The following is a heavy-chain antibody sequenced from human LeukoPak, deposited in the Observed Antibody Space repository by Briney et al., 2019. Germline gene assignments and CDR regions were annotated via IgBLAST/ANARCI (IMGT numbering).Heavy chain of an antibody. CDR1: GGSISSSSYY. Sequence: SETLSLACTVSGGSISSSSYYWGWIRQPPGKGLEWIGSIYYSGSTYYNPSLKSRVTISVDTSKNQFSLKLSSVTAADTAVYYCARQKYDSSGYYYTHFDYWGQGTLVTVSS. CDR2: IYYSGST. CDR3: ARQKYDSSGYYYTHFDY. D-gene: IGHD3-22*01. J-gene: IGHJ4*02. V-gene: IGHV4-39*01.